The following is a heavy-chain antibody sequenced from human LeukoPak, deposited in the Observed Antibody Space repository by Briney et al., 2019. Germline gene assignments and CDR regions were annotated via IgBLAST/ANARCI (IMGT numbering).Heavy chain of an antibody. Sequence: SETLSLTCAVYGGSFSGYYWSWIRQPPGKGLEWVGEINHSGSTNYNPSLKSRVTISVDTFKNQFSLKVSSVTAADTAVYYCARAFADTFDIWGQGTMVTVSS. V-gene: IGHV4-34*01. CDR3: ARAFADTFDI. CDR2: INHSGST. CDR1: GGSFSGYY. J-gene: IGHJ3*02.